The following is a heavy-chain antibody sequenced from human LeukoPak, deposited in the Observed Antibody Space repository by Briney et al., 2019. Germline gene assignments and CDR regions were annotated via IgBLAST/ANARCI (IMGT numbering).Heavy chain of an antibody. V-gene: IGHV3-23*01. CDR3: AKDTFSGGYVSSLFDY. Sequence: GGPLRLSCAASGFTFSSYAMSWVRQAPGKGLEWVSAISGSGGSTYYADSVKGRFTISRDNSKNTLYLQMNSLRAEDTAVYYCAKDTFSGGYVSSLFDYWGQGTLVTVSS. CDR1: GFTFSSYA. CDR2: ISGSGGST. J-gene: IGHJ4*02. D-gene: IGHD2-15*01.